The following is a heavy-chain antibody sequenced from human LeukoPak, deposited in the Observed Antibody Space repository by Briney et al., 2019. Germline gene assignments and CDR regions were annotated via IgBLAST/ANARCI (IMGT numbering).Heavy chain of an antibody. Sequence: SVKVSCMASGYTFISYYVHWVRQVPGQGLEWMGIINPKTGSTTYPQKFQGRVTMTRDTSTSTVYMELSSLESEDTALYYCARHSLPGTTPFDYWGQGTLVTVS. V-gene: IGHV1-46*01. CDR3: ARHSLPGTTPFDY. J-gene: IGHJ4*02. D-gene: IGHD1-1*01. CDR2: INPKTGST. CDR1: GYTFISYY.